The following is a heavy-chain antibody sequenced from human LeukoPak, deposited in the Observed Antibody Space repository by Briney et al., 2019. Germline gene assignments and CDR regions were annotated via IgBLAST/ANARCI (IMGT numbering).Heavy chain of an antibody. J-gene: IGHJ4*02. CDR2: ISYDGSNK. CDR3: ARDGMYSSGWYGGLDY. CDR1: GFTFSSYA. V-gene: IGHV3-30-3*01. D-gene: IGHD6-19*01. Sequence: PGGSLRLSCAASGFTFSSYAMHWVRQAPGKGLEWVAVISYDGSNKYYADSVKGRFTISRDNSKNTLYLQMNSLRAEDTVVYYCARDGMYSSGWYGGLDYWGQGTLVTVSS.